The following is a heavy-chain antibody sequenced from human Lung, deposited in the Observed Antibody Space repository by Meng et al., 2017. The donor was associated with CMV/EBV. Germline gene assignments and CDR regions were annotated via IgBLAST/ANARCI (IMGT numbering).Heavy chain of an antibody. D-gene: IGHD2-2*01. J-gene: IGHJ6*02. CDR2: IRYDGSNK. Sequence: GGSXRLXCAASGFTFSSYGMHWVRQAPGKGLEWVAFIRYDGSNKYYADSVKGRFTISRDNSKNTLYLQMNSLRAEDTAVYYCAKDFCSSTSCYRSYYYYYGMDVXGQGXTVTVSS. CDR1: GFTFSSYG. CDR3: AKDFCSSTSCYRSYYYYYGMDV. V-gene: IGHV3-30*02.